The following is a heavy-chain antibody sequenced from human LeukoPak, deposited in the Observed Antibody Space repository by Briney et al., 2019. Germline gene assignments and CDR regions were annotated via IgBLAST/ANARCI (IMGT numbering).Heavy chain of an antibody. Sequence: PGGSLRLSCAASGFTFSSYAMSWVRQAPGKGLEWVSAISGSGGSTYYADSVKGRFTTSRDNSKNTLYLQMNSLRAEDTAVYYCAKVIAVAGIAFDYWGQGTLVTVSS. J-gene: IGHJ4*02. V-gene: IGHV3-23*01. CDR1: GFTFSSYA. CDR3: AKVIAVAGIAFDY. D-gene: IGHD6-19*01. CDR2: ISGSGGST.